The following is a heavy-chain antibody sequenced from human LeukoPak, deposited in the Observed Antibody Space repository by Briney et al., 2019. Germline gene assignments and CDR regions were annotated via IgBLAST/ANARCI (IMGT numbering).Heavy chain of an antibody. D-gene: IGHD3-9*01. CDR1: GGSISSYY. Sequence: SETLSLTCTVSGGSISSYYWSWIRQPPGKGLEWIGYIYYSGSTNYNPSLKSRVTISVDTSKNQFSLKLSSVTAADTAVYYCARAQYYDILTGYSYWFDPWGQGTLVTVSS. J-gene: IGHJ5*02. V-gene: IGHV4-59*08. CDR2: IYYSGST. CDR3: ARAQYYDILTGYSYWFDP.